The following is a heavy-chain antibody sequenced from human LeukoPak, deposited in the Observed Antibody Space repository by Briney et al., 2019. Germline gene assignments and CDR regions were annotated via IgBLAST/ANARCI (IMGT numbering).Heavy chain of an antibody. J-gene: IGHJ4*02. V-gene: IGHV3-23*01. Sequence: GGSLRLSCAASGFTSSSYAMNWVRQAPGKGLEWVSAISGSGGSTYYADSVKGRFTISRDNSKNTLYLQMNSLRAEDTAVYYCAKDSDYYDSSGYWSWDYFDYWGQGTLVTVSS. CDR2: ISGSGGST. CDR3: AKDSDYYDSSGYWSWDYFDY. CDR1: GFTSSSYA. D-gene: IGHD3-22*01.